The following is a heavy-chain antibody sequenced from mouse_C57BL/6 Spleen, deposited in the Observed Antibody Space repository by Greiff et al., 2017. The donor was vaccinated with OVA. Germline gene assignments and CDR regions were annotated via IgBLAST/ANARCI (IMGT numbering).Heavy chain of an antibody. CDR1: GYTFTSYW. D-gene: IGHD2-3*01. Sequence: QVQLQQPGAELVRPGSSVKLSCKASGYTFTSYWMDWVKQRPGQGLEWIGNIYPSDSETHYNQKFKDKATLTVDKSSSKAYMQLSSLTSEDSAVYYWARDGYYEGVAYWGQGTLVTVSA. CDR3: ARDGYYEGVAY. V-gene: IGHV1-61*01. CDR2: IYPSDSET. J-gene: IGHJ3*01.